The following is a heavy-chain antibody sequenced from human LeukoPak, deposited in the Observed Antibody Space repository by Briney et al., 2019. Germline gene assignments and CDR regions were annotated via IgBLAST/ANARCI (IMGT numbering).Heavy chain of an antibody. D-gene: IGHD3-22*01. J-gene: IGHJ4*02. CDR1: GYTFTGYY. V-gene: IGHV1-2*02. CDR2: INPNSGGT. CDR3: ARYGDRITMIADY. Sequence: ASVKVSCKASGYTFTGYYMHWVRQAPGQGLEWMGWINPNSGGTNYAQKLQGRVTMTTDTSTSTAYMELRSLRSDDTAVYYCARYGDRITMIADYWGQGTLVTVSS.